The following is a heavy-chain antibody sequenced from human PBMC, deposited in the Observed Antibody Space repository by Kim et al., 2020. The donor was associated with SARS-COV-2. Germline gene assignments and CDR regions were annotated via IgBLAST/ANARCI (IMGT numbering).Heavy chain of an antibody. V-gene: IGHV3-23*01. Sequence: LSLTCAASGFTFSSYAMSWVRQAPGKGLEWVSAISGSGGSTYYADSVKGRFTISRDNSKNTLYLQMNSLRAEDTAVYYCAKDRRDLGRDAFDIWGQGTMVTVSS. CDR1: GFTFSSYA. CDR2: ISGSGGST. J-gene: IGHJ3*02. D-gene: IGHD7-27*01. CDR3: AKDRRDLGRDAFDI.